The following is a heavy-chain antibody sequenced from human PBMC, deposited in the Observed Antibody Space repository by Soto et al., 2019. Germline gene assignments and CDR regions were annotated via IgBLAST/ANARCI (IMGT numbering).Heavy chain of an antibody. D-gene: IGHD2-2*01. V-gene: IGHV4-34*01. CDR1: GGSFSGYY. Sequence: SETLSLTCAVYGGSFSGYYWSWIRQPPGKGLEWIGEINHSGSTNYNPSLKSRVTISVDTSKNQFSLKLSSVTAADTAVYYCARVGRYCSSTSCYWIDYWGQGTLVTVSS. J-gene: IGHJ4*02. CDR2: INHSGST. CDR3: ARVGRYCSSTSCYWIDY.